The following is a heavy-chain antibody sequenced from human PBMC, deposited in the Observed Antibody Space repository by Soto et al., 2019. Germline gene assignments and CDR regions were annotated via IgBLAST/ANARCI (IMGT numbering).Heavy chain of an antibody. J-gene: IGHJ3*02. CDR3: ARPDVKWSHALDI. Sequence: PSETLSLTCAVYGGSFSGYYWSWIRQPPGKGLEWIGEINHSGSTNYNPSLKSRVTISVDTSKNQFSLKLSSVTAADTAVYYCARPDVKWSHALDIWGQGXMVTVSS. CDR2: INHSGST. CDR1: GGSFSGYY. D-gene: IGHD1-26*01. V-gene: IGHV4-34*01.